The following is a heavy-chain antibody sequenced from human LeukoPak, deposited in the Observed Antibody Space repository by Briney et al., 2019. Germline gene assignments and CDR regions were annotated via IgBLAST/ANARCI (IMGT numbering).Heavy chain of an antibody. V-gene: IGHV1-2*02. D-gene: IGHD6-13*01. CDR1: GYTFTGYY. Sequence: ASVKVSCKASGYTFTGYYMHWVRQAPGQGPEWMGWINPNSGGTNYAQKFQGRVTMTRDTSISTAYMELSRLRSDDTAVYYCARETYSSSWYLVGFDYRGQGTLVTVSS. CDR3: ARETYSSSWYLVGFDY. J-gene: IGHJ4*02. CDR2: INPNSGGT.